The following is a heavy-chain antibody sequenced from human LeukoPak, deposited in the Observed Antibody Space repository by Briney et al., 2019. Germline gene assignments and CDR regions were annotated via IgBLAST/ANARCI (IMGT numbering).Heavy chain of an antibody. CDR1: GYTFTVYY. CDR3: ARSPHILTGENFDY. J-gene: IGHJ4*02. Sequence: ASVKVSCKASGYTFTVYYMHWVRQAPGQGLECMGWINPNHGDTNYAQKFQDSVSMTRDTSISTAYMPLSRLRSADTAVYYCARSPHILTGENFDYWGQGTLLTVSS. CDR2: INPNHGDT. V-gene: IGHV1-2*02. D-gene: IGHD3-9*01.